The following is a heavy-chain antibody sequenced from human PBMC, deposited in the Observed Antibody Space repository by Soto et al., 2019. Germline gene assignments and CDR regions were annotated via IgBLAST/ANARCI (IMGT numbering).Heavy chain of an antibody. D-gene: IGHD3-10*01. V-gene: IGHV4-59*01. J-gene: IGHJ6*02. CDR1: GGSISSYY. CDR3: ARDRITMVRGVSKPRYYYYGMDV. Sequence: PSETLSLTCTVSGGSISSYYWSWIRQPPGKGLEWIGYIYYSGSTNYNPSLKSRVTISVDTSKNQFSLKLSSVTAADTAVYYCARDRITMVRGVSKPRYYYYGMDVWGQGTTVT. CDR2: IYYSGST.